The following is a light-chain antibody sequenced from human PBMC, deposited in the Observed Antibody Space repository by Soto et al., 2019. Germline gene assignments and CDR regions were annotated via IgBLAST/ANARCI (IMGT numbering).Light chain of an antibody. Sequence: IPLTQSPSSLSSSFGGLVTLPLRASQGISSYLAWYQQKPGKAPKLLIYAASTLQSGVPSRFSGSGSGTDFTLTISSLQPEDFATYYCQQLNSYPITFGQGTRLE. CDR1: QGISSY. CDR2: AAS. J-gene: IGKJ5*01. V-gene: IGKV1-9*01. CDR3: QQLNSYPIT.